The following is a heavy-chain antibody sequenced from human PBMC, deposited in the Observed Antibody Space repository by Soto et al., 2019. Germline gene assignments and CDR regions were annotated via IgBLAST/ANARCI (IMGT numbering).Heavy chain of an antibody. CDR2: IYYSGIT. J-gene: IGHJ6*02. CDR1: GGSISSGDYY. V-gene: IGHV4-30-4*01. CDR3: ARVHQYYYGMDF. Sequence: SETLSLTCTVSGGSISSGDYYWSWIRQSPEKGLEWIGCIYYSGITYYNPSLKSRLTISIDTSRNQFSLKLSSVTAADTAVYYCARVHQYYYGMDFWGQGTTVTVSS. D-gene: IGHD2-2*01.